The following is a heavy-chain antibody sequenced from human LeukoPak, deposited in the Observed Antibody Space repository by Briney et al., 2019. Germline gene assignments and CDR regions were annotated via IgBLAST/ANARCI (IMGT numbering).Heavy chain of an antibody. CDR1: GGSITRGGYS. CDR3: ARANFCGGTSCYYFDY. CDR2: IYHIGST. V-gene: IGHV4-30-2*01. J-gene: IGHJ4*02. D-gene: IGHD2-2*01. Sequence: SQTLSLTCVVSGGSITRGGYSWTWIRQPPGKGLEWIGYIYHIGSTYYNPSLESRVTISIDRSNQFSLRLSSVTAADTAVYYCARANFCGGTSCYYFDYWGQGTLVTVSS.